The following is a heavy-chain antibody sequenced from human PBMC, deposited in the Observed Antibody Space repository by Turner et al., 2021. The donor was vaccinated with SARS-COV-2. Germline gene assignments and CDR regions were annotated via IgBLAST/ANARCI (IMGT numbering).Heavy chain of an antibody. CDR3: ARPYSGSYFGWFDP. J-gene: IGHJ5*02. V-gene: IGHV3-30*04. D-gene: IGHD1-26*01. Sequence: QVQLVESGGGVVQPGRSLRLSCSASGFTFSSSAMYWVRQAPGKGLEWVAIISYDGSNKYYADSVKGRFTISRDNSKNTLYLQMNSLRAEDTAVYYCARPYSGSYFGWFDPWGQGTLVTVSS. CDR2: ISYDGSNK. CDR1: GFTFSSSA.